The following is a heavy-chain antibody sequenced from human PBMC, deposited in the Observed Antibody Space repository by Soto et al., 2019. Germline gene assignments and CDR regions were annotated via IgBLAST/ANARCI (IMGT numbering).Heavy chain of an antibody. CDR1: GGTFSSYA. Sequence: QAQLVQSGAEVKKPGSSVKVSCKASGGTFSSYAISWVRQAPGQGLEWMGGIIPIFGTANYAQKFQGRVTITADESTSTAYMELSSLRSEDTAVYYCARVRWDIAARFYWFDPWGQGTLVTVSS. D-gene: IGHD6-6*01. CDR2: IIPIFGTA. V-gene: IGHV1-69*01. CDR3: ARVRWDIAARFYWFDP. J-gene: IGHJ5*02.